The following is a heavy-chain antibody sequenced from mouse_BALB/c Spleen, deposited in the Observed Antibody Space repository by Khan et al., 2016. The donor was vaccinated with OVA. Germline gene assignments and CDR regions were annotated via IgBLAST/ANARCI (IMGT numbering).Heavy chain of an antibody. CDR2: INTYTGEP. CDR3: ARFHGGY. V-gene: IGHV9-3-1*01. Sequence: QIQLVQSGPELKKPGETVKISCKASGYTFTNYVMNWVKQSPGKGLKWMGWINTYTGEPTYDDDFKGRFAFFLETSASTAFLQINSLKNEDTATYFCARFHGGYWGQGTTLTVSS. CDR1: GYTFTNYV. J-gene: IGHJ2*01.